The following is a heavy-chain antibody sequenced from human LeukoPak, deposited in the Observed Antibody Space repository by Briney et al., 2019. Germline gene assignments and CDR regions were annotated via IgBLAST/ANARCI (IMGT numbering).Heavy chain of an antibody. CDR1: GYTFTSYA. D-gene: IGHD3-22*01. Sequence: ASVKVSCKASGYTFTSYAMHWVRQAPGQRLEWMGWINAGNGDTKYSQEFQGRVTITRDTSASTAYMELSSLRSEDMAVYYCARETYYYDSSGFYFDYWGQGTLVTVSS. J-gene: IGHJ4*02. CDR2: INAGNGDT. CDR3: ARETYYYDSSGFYFDY. V-gene: IGHV1-3*03.